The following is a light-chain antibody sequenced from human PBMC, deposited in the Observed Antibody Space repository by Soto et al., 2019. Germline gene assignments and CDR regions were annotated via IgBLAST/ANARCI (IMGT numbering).Light chain of an antibody. CDR1: QSVTSY. J-gene: IGKJ4*01. V-gene: IGKV3-11*01. CDR3: QQRHNWPLT. CDR2: DAS. Sequence: EIVLTQSPSTLSLSLGERATLSCRASQSVTSYLAWYQQKPGQAPQLLIYDASNRASGIPARFSGSGSGAEFTLTISSLEPEDFAVYYCQQRHNWPLTFGGGTKV.